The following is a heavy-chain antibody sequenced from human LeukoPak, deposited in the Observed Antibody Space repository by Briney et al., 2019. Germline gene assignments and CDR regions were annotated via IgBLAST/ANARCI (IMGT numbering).Heavy chain of an antibody. D-gene: IGHD3-10*01. CDR1: GGSISSGGYY. Sequence: PSETLSLTCAVSGGSISSGGYYWSWIRQHPGKGLEWIGYIYYSGSTYYNPSLKSRVTISVDTSKNQFSLKLSSVTAADTAVYYCARRELLSTPDAFDIWGQGTMVTVSS. CDR3: ARRELLSTPDAFDI. CDR2: IYYSGST. V-gene: IGHV4-31*11. J-gene: IGHJ3*02.